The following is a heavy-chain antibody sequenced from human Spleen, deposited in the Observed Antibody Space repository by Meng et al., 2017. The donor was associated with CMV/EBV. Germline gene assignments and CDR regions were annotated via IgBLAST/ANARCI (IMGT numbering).Heavy chain of an antibody. J-gene: IGHJ4*02. Sequence: CRTSGYTFSDYKIHWVRQAPGQGLEWMGWINPKSGGTNYAQKFRDTVTMIRDTSISTGYMELSRLTSGDTAVYYCARAYSSGWYGIDYWGQGTLVTVSS. CDR1: GYTFSDYK. CDR3: ARAYSSGWYGIDY. CDR2: INPKSGGT. V-gene: IGHV1-2*02. D-gene: IGHD6-19*01.